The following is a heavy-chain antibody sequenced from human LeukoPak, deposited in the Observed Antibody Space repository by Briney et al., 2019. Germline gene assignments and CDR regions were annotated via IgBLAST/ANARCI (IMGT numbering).Heavy chain of an antibody. Sequence: PGGSLRPSCAASRFTFSSYAMHWVRQAPGKGLELVAVISYDGSNKYYADSVKGRFTISRDNSKNTLYLQMNSLRAEDTAVYYCARDGSRRFGELGVFDYWGQGTLVTVSS. CDR2: ISYDGSNK. V-gene: IGHV3-30-3*01. CDR3: ARDGSRRFGELGVFDY. D-gene: IGHD3-10*01. J-gene: IGHJ4*02. CDR1: RFTFSSYA.